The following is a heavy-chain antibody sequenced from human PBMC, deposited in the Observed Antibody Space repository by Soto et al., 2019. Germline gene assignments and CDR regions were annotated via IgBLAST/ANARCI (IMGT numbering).Heavy chain of an antibody. V-gene: IGHV4-31*11. CDR3: ARDSRHYDFWSGYYNYYYYMDV. CDR2: IYYSGST. Sequence: PSETLSLTCAVSGRSISSVGYYWSWVRQHPGKGLEWIGYIYYSGSTYYNPSLKSRVTISVDTSKNQFSLKLSSVTAADTAVYYCARDSRHYDFWSGYYNYYYYMDVWGKGTTVTVSS. CDR1: GRSISSVGYY. J-gene: IGHJ6*03. D-gene: IGHD3-3*01.